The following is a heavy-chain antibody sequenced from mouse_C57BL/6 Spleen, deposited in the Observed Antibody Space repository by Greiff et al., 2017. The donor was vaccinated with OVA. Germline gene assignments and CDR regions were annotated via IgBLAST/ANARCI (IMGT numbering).Heavy chain of an antibody. J-gene: IGHJ2*01. D-gene: IGHD4-1*01. CDR2: IDPSDSYT. V-gene: IGHV1-69*01. CDR3: ARNWDYYFDY. Sequence: QVQLKQPGAELVMPGASVKLSCKASGYTFTSYWMHWVKQRPGQGLEWIGEIDPSDSYTNYNQKFKGKSTLTVDKSSSTAYMQLSSLTSEDSAGYYCARNWDYYFDYWGQGTTLTVSS. CDR1: GYTFTSYW.